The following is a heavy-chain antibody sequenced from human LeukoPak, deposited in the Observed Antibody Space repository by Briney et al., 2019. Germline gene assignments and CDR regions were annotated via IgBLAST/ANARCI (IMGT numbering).Heavy chain of an antibody. CDR1: GYTFTSYG. D-gene: IGHD6-25*01. CDR3: ARRLPQSYYYGMDV. V-gene: IGHV1-18*01. J-gene: IGHJ6*02. Sequence: ASVKVSCKASGYTFTSYGISWVRQAPGQGLEWMGWISAYNGNTNYAQKLQGRVTMTTDTSTSTAYMELRSLRSDDTAVYYSARRLPQSYYYGMDVWGQGTTVTVSS. CDR2: ISAYNGNT.